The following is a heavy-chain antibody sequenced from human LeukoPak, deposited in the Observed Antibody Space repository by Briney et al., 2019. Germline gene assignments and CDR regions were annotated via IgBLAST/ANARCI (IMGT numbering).Heavy chain of an antibody. D-gene: IGHD6-19*01. J-gene: IGHJ6*02. CDR3: ARGSGWYYYYYGMDV. CDR2: ISSSSSYI. Sequence: GGSLRLSCAASGFTFSSYSMNWVRQAPGKGLEWVSSISSSSSYIYYADSVKGRFTISRDNAKSSLYLQMNSLRAEDTAVYYCARGSGWYYYYYGMDVWGQGTTVTVSS. V-gene: IGHV3-21*01. CDR1: GFTFSSYS.